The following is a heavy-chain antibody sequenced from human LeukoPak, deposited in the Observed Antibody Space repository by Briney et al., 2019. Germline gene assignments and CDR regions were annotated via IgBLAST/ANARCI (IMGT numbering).Heavy chain of an antibody. CDR1: GFTFRSHA. D-gene: IGHD6-19*01. V-gene: IGHV3-30-3*01. CDR2: ISWDGNIR. Sequence: GGSLRLSCAASGFTFRSHAIHWVRQAPGKGLEWVAFISWDGNIRYYAESVKGRFTLSRDNSKNTVYLQMNSLRFEDTAVYHCARDYSGWYVFDYWGQGTLVAVSP. J-gene: IGHJ4*02. CDR3: ARDYSGWYVFDY.